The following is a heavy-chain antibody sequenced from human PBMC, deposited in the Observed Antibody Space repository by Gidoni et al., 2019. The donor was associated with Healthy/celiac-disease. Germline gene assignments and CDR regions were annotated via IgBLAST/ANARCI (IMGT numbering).Heavy chain of an antibody. CDR2: INAGNGNT. D-gene: IGHD2-15*01. Sequence: QVQLVQSGAEVKKPGASVKVSCKASGYTFTSYAMHWVRQAPGQRLEWMGWINAGNGNTKYSQKFQGRVTITRDTSASTAYMELSSLRSEDTAVYYCARAYIVVVVAASGFDYWGQGTLVTVSS. V-gene: IGHV1-3*01. J-gene: IGHJ4*02. CDR3: ARAYIVVVVAASGFDY. CDR1: GYTFTSYA.